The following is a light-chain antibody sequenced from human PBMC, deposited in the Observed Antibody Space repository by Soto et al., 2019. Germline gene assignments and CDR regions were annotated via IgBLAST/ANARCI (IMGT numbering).Light chain of an antibody. Sequence: SLGASVKLTCTLSSGHSSYAIAWHQQQPEKGPRYLMKLNSDGSHSKGDGIPDRFSGSSSGAERYLTISSLQSEDEADYYCQTWGTGIRVFGGGTKLTVL. J-gene: IGLJ2*01. CDR1: SGHSSYA. CDR2: LNSDGSH. V-gene: IGLV4-69*01. CDR3: QTWGTGIRV.